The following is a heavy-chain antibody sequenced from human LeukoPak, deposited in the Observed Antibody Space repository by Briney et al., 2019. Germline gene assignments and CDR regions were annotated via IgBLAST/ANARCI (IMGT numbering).Heavy chain of an antibody. Sequence: GGSLRLSCAASGFTFSSYAMHWVRQAPGKGLEWVAVISYDGSNKYYADSVKGRFTISRDNSKNTLYLQMNSLRAEDTAVYYCAKLPGHLGYCSSTSCKDAFDIWGQGTMVTVSS. D-gene: IGHD2-2*01. J-gene: IGHJ3*02. V-gene: IGHV3-30-3*02. CDR1: GFTFSSYA. CDR3: AKLPGHLGYCSSTSCKDAFDI. CDR2: ISYDGSNK.